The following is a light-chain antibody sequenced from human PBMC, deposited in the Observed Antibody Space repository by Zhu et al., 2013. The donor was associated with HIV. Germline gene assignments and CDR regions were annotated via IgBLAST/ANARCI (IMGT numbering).Light chain of an antibody. CDR3: QQYGSSPPIYT. Sequence: EIVLTQSPGTLSLSPGERATLSCRASQSLSSSYLAWYQQKPGQAPRLLIYGASSRATGIPDRFSGSGSGTDFTLTISRLEPEDFAVYYCQQYGSSPPIYTFGQGTKLEIK. V-gene: IGKV3-20*01. J-gene: IGKJ2*01. CDR2: GAS. CDR1: QSLSSSY.